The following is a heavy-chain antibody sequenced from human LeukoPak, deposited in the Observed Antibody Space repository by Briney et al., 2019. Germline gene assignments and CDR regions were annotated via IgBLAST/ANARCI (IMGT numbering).Heavy chain of an antibody. CDR1: GYTFTSYD. CDR3: ARSPGNILTGYYRWWYFDY. V-gene: IGHV1-8*01. D-gene: IGHD3-9*01. CDR2: MNPNSGNT. J-gene: IGHJ4*02. Sequence: ASVKVSCKASGYTFTSYDINWVRQATGQGLEWMGWMNPNSGNTGYAQKFQGRVTMTRNTSISTAYMELSSLRSEDTAVYYVARSPGNILTGYYRWWYFDYWGQGTLVTVSS.